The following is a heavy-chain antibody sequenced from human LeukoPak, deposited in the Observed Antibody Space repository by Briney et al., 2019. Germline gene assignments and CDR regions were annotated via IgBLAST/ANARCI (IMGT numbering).Heavy chain of an antibody. CDR2: IYYSGST. CDR3: ATHCSSTSCYRDAFDI. Sequence: SETLSFTCTVSGGSISSSSYYWGWIRQPPGKGLEWIGSIYYSGSTYYNPSLKSRVTISVDTSKNQFSLKLSSVTAADTAVYYCATHCSSTSCYRDAFDIWGQGTMVTVSS. V-gene: IGHV4-39*01. J-gene: IGHJ3*02. CDR1: GGSISSSSYY. D-gene: IGHD2-2*01.